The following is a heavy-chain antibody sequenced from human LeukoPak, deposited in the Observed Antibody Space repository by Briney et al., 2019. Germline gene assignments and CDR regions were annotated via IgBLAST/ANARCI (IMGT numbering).Heavy chain of an antibody. CDR2: ISSSSSYI. V-gene: IGHV3-21*01. CDR3: AGAEGATIEANDY. J-gene: IGHJ4*02. CDR1: GFTFSSYS. Sequence: RGSLRLSCAASGFTFSSYSMNWVRQAPGKGLEWVSSISSSSSYIYYADSVKGRFTISRDNAKNSLYLQMNSLRAEDTAVYYCAGAEGATIEANDYWGQGTLVTVSS. D-gene: IGHD1-26*01.